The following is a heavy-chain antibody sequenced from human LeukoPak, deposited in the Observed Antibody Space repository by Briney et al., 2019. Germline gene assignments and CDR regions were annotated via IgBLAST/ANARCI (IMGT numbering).Heavy chain of an antibody. CDR1: SGSLSTNY. D-gene: IGHD5-18*01. CDR3: ARDQGYILQY. J-gene: IGHJ4*02. V-gene: IGHV4-59*01. Sequence: SETLSLTWTVSSGSLSTNYCRCVRQPPGKGLEWIGYINYSGNTHYNHSRKSRVNMAVDTSKYQFSLKLSPVSPADTAVYYCARDQGYILQYWGQGTVVPVSS. CDR2: INYSGNT.